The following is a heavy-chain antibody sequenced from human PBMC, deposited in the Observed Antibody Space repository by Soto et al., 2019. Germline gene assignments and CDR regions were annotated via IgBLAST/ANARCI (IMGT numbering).Heavy chain of an antibody. CDR2: IIPILGTT. Sequence: QVQLVQSGGEVKKPGSTVKVSCTAPGDTFSSHVISWVRQAPGQGLEWMGGIIPILGTTNYAQKFQGRVTITADEVTSTAYMEVTRLRIEDTAVYYCAREMASVKVGLDVWGQGTTVTVSS. CDR1: GDTFSSHV. D-gene: IGHD4-17*01. J-gene: IGHJ6*02. V-gene: IGHV1-69*01. CDR3: AREMASVKVGLDV.